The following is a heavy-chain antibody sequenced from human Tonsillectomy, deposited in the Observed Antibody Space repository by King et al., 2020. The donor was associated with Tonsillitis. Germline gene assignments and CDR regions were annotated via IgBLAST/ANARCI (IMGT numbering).Heavy chain of an antibody. J-gene: IGHJ2*01. CDR3: ARVPGLWFFDL. Sequence: VQLVESGAEVKQPGASVKVSCKASGYTFTGYYIHWVRQAPGQGLEWMGWINPISGGTNYVQKFQGRVTMTRDTSINTAYMELSWLRSDDTAVYYCARVPGLWFFDLWGRGTLVTVSS. CDR2: INPISGGT. CDR1: GYTFTGYY. V-gene: IGHV1-2*02.